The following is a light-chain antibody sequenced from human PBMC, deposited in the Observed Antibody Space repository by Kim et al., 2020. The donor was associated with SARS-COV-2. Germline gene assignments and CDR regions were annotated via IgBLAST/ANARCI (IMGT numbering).Light chain of an antibody. J-gene: IGKJ2*01. CDR2: WSS. CDR1: QSVLYSSNNKNY. CDR3: QQYYSIPYT. Sequence: RATINCKSSQSVLYSSNNKNYLAWYQQKRGQPPKLLISWSSTRESGVPDRFSGSGSGTDFTLTITSLQAEDVAFYYCQQYYSIPYTFGQGTKLEI. V-gene: IGKV4-1*01.